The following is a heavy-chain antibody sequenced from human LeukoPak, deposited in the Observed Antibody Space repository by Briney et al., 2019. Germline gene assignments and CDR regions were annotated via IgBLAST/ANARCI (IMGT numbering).Heavy chain of an antibody. CDR1: GFTFSSYA. CDR3: AKDRITYYYDSSGYPPGAFDI. CDR2: ISGSGGST. Sequence: PGGSLRLSCAASGFTFSSYAMSWVRQAPGKGLEWVSAISGSGGSTYYADSVKGRFTISRDNSKNTLYLQMNSLRAEDTAVYYCAKDRITYYYDSSGYPPGAFDIWGQGTMVTVSS. V-gene: IGHV3-23*01. J-gene: IGHJ3*02. D-gene: IGHD3-22*01.